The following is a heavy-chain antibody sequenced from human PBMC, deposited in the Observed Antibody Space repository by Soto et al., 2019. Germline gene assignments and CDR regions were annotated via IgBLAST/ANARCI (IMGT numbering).Heavy chain of an antibody. Sequence: VQLVESGGGLVQPGGSLRLSCAASGFTLSDYYMHWVRQAPGKGLEWVGRIGNRANSYTTVYAASVKGRFAISRDDSTNSLYLHMDSLKTEDTAVYYCARTDYNGCWYIGCWGQGILVTVSS. J-gene: IGHJ4*02. CDR1: GFTLSDYY. CDR2: IGNRANSYTT. D-gene: IGHD6-19*01. V-gene: IGHV3-72*01. CDR3: ARTDYNGCWYIGC.